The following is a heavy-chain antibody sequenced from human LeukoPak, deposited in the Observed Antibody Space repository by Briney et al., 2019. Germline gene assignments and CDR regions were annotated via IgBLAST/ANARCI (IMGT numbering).Heavy chain of an antibody. CDR2: ISTQSNSV. D-gene: IGHD2-15*01. CDR3: VRVVWRESAGLVDSLSGDNW. V-gene: IGHV3-21*06. Sequence: GGSLRLSCASSGFTFSAYLITWVRQAPGKGLEWVSSISTQSNSVYYANSVKGRVTISRDDAKNSVFLKINRLRGEDTAVYYCVRVVWRESAGLVDSLSGDNW. CDR1: GFTFSAYL. J-gene: IGHJ5*01.